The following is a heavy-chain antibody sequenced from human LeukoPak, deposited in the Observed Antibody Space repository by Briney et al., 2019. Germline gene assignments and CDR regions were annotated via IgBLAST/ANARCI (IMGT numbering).Heavy chain of an antibody. CDR2: MNPNSGNT. CDR3: ATGTIVVVPAAIGAFDY. D-gene: IGHD2-2*01. V-gene: IGHV1-8*01. J-gene: IGHJ4*02. Sequence: ASVKVSCKASGYTFTSYDINWVRQATGQGLEWMGWMNPNSGNTGYAQKFQGRVTMTRNTSISTAYMELSSLRSEDTAVYYCATGTIVVVPAAIGAFDYWGQGTLVTVSS. CDR1: GYTFTSYD.